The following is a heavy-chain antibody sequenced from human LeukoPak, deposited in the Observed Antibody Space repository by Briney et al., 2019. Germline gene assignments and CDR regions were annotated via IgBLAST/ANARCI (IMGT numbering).Heavy chain of an antibody. CDR2: MSSSGRYI. V-gene: IGHV3-21*01. D-gene: IGHD2-2*01. Sequence: GGSPRLSCAASEFTFSGYTMNWVRQAPGKGLEWVSSMSSSGRYIKYADSVKGRFTISRDNANNSLYLQMNSLRAEDTAVYYCARGLTGYCSSTSCYEVDVPNWFDPWGQGTLVTVSS. J-gene: IGHJ5*02. CDR3: ARGLTGYCSSTSCYEVDVPNWFDP. CDR1: EFTFSGYT.